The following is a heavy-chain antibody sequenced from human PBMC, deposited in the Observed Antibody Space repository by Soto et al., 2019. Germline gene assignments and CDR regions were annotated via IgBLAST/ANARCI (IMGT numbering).Heavy chain of an antibody. J-gene: IGHJ4*02. D-gene: IGHD5-12*01. CDR3: VRDRGYTGYDLPY. CDR2: INSGSSTI. CDR1: GFPFSSYA. V-gene: IGHV3-48*02. Sequence: EVQLVESGGGLVQPGGSLRLSCAASGFPFSSYAMNWVRQAPGKGLEWVSYINSGSSTIYYADSAKGRFTISRDNAKNSLYLQMNSLRDEDTAVYFCVRDRGYTGYDLPYWGQGALVAVSS.